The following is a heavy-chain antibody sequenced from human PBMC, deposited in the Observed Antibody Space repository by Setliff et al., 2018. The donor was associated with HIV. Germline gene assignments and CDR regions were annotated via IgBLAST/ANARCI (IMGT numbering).Heavy chain of an antibody. CDR1: GGSFSGYY. CDR3: ARGPPRLLLWFGEPTRYWSDY. J-gene: IGHJ4*02. V-gene: IGHV4-34*01. Sequence: SETLSLTCAVYGGSFSGYYWSWIRQPPGKGLEWIGEINHSGSTNYNPSLKSRVTISVDTSKNQFSLKLSSVTAADTAVYYCARGPPRLLLWFGEPTRYWSDYWGQGTLVTVSS. D-gene: IGHD3-10*01. CDR2: INHSGST.